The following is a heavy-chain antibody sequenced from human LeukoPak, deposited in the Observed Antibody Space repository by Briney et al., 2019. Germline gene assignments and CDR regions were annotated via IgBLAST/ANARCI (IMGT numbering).Heavy chain of an antibody. D-gene: IGHD3-10*01. CDR3: AREARGVPWYFDH. V-gene: IGHV4-59*01. Sequence: SETLSLICTVSGDSTSNFYWSWIRQPPGKGLEFIGYIFHSGNTNYNPSLESRVTISIDRSKNQLALKLTSVTAADTAVYYCAREARGVPWYFDHWGQGTLVTVSS. CDR2: IFHSGNT. J-gene: IGHJ4*02. CDR1: GDSTSNFY.